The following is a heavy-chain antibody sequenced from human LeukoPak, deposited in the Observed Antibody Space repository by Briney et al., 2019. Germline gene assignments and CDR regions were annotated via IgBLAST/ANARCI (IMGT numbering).Heavy chain of an antibody. CDR3: ARPLGYCSDSRCPQSWFDP. CDR1: GGSFSGYY. D-gene: IGHD2-15*01. CDR2: INHSGRT. V-gene: IGHV4-34*01. J-gene: IGHJ5*02. Sequence: PAETLSLTCAVSGGSFSGYYWSWIRQPPGKGLEWIGVINHSGRTNYNPSLKSRVIMSVDTSKNQFSLKLSSVTAADTAVYYCARPLGYCSDSRCPQSWFDPWGQGTLVTVSS.